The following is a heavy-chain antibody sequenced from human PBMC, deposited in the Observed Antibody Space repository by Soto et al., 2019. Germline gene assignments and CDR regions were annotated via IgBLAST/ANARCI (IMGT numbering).Heavy chain of an antibody. CDR3: AQAAGYISPWFFAS. Sequence: QVQLQQSGPGLVKPSQTLSFTCAISGDSVSSNSAAWNWIRQSPSRGLEWLGRTYYRSKWYSDYAVSVKSRIPINPDTSKNQFSLQLNSVTPEDTAVYYCAQAAGYISPWFFASWAQGTLVTVSS. V-gene: IGHV6-1*01. D-gene: IGHD6-13*01. CDR1: GDSVSSNSAA. J-gene: IGHJ4*02. CDR2: TYYRSKWYS.